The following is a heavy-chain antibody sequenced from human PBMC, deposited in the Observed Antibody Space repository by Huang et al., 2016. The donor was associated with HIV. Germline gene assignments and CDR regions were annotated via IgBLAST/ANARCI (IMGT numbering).Heavy chain of an antibody. CDR2: IGTVGDT. CDR3: ARGAAPSTVYYYYYGLDV. J-gene: IGHJ6*02. D-gene: IGHD2-15*01. Sequence: EVKLVESGGALVQPGGSLRLSCSASGFTFISYDMYWVCQGTGKGLEWVSSIGTVGDTYYQGSVKNRFTISRGDAKNSLYRQMNSLRAGDTAVYYCARGAAPSTVYYYYYGLDVWGHGTSVTVSS. CDR1: GFTFISYD. V-gene: IGHV3-13*01.